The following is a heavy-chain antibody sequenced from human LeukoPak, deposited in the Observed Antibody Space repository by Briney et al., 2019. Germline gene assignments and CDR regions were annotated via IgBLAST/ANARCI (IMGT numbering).Heavy chain of an antibody. V-gene: IGHV1-8*01. D-gene: IGHD6-19*01. J-gene: IGHJ4*02. CDR2: MNPNSGNT. CDR3: ARGLSGWWGFDY. Sequence: ASVKVSCKASGYTFTSCDINWVRQATGQGLEWMGRMNPNSGNTGYAQKFQGRVTMTRNTSISTAYMELSSLRSEDTAVYYCARGLSGWWGFDYWGQGTLVTVSS. CDR1: GYTFTSCD.